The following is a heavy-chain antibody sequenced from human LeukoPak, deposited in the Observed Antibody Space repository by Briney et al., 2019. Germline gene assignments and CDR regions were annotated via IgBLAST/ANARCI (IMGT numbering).Heavy chain of an antibody. CDR1: GGTFSSYA. V-gene: IGHV1-69*04. J-gene: IGHJ4*02. CDR3: ARVSSNDYGDGTNNYYFDY. Sequence: VASVKVSCKASGGTFSSYAISWVRQAPGQGLEWMGRIIPILGIANYAQKFQGRVTITADKSTSTAYMELSSLRSEDTAVYYCARVSSNDYGDGTNNYYFDYWGQGTLVTVSS. D-gene: IGHD4-17*01. CDR2: IIPILGIA.